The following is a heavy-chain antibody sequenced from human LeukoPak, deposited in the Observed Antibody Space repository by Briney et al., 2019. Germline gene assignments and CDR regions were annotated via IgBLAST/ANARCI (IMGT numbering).Heavy chain of an antibody. D-gene: IGHD7-27*01. CDR3: ARDLQLGDDAFDI. V-gene: IGHV3-30*02. J-gene: IGHJ3*02. CDR1: GFTFSNYG. Sequence: GGSLRLSCAASGFTFSNYGMHWVRQAPGKGLEWVAFIRYDGSNKYYADSVKGRFTISRDNSKNTLYMQMNSLRAEDTAVYSCARDLQLGDDAFDIWGQGTMVTVSS. CDR2: IRYDGSNK.